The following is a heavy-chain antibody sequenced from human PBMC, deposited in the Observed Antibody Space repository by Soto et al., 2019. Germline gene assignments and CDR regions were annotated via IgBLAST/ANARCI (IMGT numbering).Heavy chain of an antibody. CDR1: GFTVSGYW. CDR2: IKQDGSET. CDR3: ARGSDFWSGDPALFDY. V-gene: IGHV3-7*01. D-gene: IGHD3-3*01. Sequence: GGSLRLSCAASGFTVSGYWMSWVRKAQEKRLEWVANIKQDGSETYYVDSVKGRFTISRDNANAKNSLYLQMNSLRAEDTALYYCARGSDFWSGDPALFDYWGQGTLVTVSS. J-gene: IGHJ4*02.